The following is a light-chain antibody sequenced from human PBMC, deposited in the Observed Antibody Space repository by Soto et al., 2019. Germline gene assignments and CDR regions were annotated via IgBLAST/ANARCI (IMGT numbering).Light chain of an antibody. CDR1: HAITGN. Sequence: DIQMTQSPSSLSASVGDRVTITSQASHAITGNLNWYQHKPGKAPKLLIHDASILEAGVPSRFSGSGSGTDFTFTISSLQPEDVATYYCQKCDYLPIFGPGTTVDFK. V-gene: IGKV1-33*01. J-gene: IGKJ3*01. CDR3: QKCDYLPI. CDR2: DAS.